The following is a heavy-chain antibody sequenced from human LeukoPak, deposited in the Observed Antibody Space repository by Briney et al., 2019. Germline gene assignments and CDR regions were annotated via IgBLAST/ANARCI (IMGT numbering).Heavy chain of an antibody. Sequence: PSETLSLTCAVYGGSFSGYYWSWIRQPPGKGLEWIGEINRSGSTNYNPSLKSRVTISVDTSKNQFSLKLSSVTAVDTAVYYCARGRTSGWFIDFDYWGQGTLVTVSS. CDR2: INRSGST. J-gene: IGHJ4*02. V-gene: IGHV4-34*01. D-gene: IGHD6-19*01. CDR3: ARGRTSGWFIDFDY. CDR1: GGSFSGYY.